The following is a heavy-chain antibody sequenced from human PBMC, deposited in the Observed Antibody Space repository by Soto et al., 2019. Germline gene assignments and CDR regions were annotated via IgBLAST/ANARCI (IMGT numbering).Heavy chain of an antibody. CDR3: ARAYCSSTSCYNGDAFDI. CDR1: GYTFTGYY. CDR2: INPNSGGT. V-gene: IGHV1-2*04. Sequence: RASVEVSCKASGYTFTGYYMHWVLQAPGEGLEWMGWINPNSGGTNYAQKFQGWVTMTRDTSISTAYMELSRLRSDDTAVYYCARAYCSSTSCYNGDAFDIWGQGTMVTVSS. J-gene: IGHJ3*02. D-gene: IGHD2-2*02.